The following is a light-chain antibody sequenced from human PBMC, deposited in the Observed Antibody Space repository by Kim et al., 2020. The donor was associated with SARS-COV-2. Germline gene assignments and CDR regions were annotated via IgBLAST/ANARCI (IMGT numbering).Light chain of an antibody. Sequence: PGERATLSCRASQSVSSSYLAWYQQKPGQAPRLLIYGASSRATGIPDRFSGSGSGTDFTLTISRLEPEDFVVYYCQQYGSSPPDTFGQGTRLEIK. CDR1: QSVSSSY. CDR2: GAS. CDR3: QQYGSSPPDT. V-gene: IGKV3-20*01. J-gene: IGKJ5*01.